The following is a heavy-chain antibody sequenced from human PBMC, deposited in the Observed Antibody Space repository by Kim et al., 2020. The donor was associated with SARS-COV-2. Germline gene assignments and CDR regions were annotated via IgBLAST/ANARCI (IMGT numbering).Heavy chain of an antibody. V-gene: IGHV4-59*01. CDR3: ARMRTFTRRAFDI. CDR2: IHHLGST. J-gene: IGHJ3*02. CDR1: GDSMSIYY. Sequence: SETLSLTCTVSGDSMSIYYWSWMRQSPGKGLEWIGHIHHLGSTDYNPSLKSRLTISVDTSKNQFSLKLRSVTAADTAVYYCARMRTFTRRAFDIWAQGTMVTVSS.